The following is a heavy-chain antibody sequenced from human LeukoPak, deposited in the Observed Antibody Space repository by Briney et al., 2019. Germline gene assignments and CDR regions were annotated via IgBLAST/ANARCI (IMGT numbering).Heavy chain of an antibody. J-gene: IGHJ3*02. CDR2: IKEDGSEK. Sequence: GGSLRLSCAASGFTFSNYWMTWVRQAPGKGLEWVANIKEDGSEKYYVDSVKGRFTISRDNAKNSLYLQMNSLRAEDMAVYYCARGKVPDIWGQGTMVTVSS. CDR1: GFTFSNYW. CDR3: ARGKVPDI. V-gene: IGHV3-7*01. D-gene: IGHD3-10*01.